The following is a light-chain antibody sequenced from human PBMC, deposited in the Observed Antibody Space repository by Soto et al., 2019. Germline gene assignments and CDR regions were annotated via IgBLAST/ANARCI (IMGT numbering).Light chain of an antibody. CDR1: QSVSSNY. Sequence: EIVLTQSPGTLSLSPGEGATLSCRASQSVSSNYLAWYQQKTGQTPRLLIYLASSRAPGIPDRFSGSGSGTHFTLTISRVEPEDFAVYYCHQYGSSPWTFGQGTKVEIK. CDR2: LAS. V-gene: IGKV3-20*01. J-gene: IGKJ1*01. CDR3: HQYGSSPWT.